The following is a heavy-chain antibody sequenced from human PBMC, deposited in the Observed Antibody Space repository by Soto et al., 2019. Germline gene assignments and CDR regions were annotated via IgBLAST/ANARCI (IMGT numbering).Heavy chain of an antibody. CDR3: VKDRLAVIYRFDK. V-gene: IGHV3-30*18. CDR2: ISSDGIET. Sequence: QLVESGGGVVQPGRSLRLSCAASGFLFNNYGMHWVRQAPGKGLEWVAVISSDGIETYYGDSAKGRFTISRDNSKKILFRETLSVRFEDTGVYYCVKDRLAVIYRFDKWGQGPLVTVSS. D-gene: IGHD6-19*01. J-gene: IGHJ4*02. CDR1: GFLFNNYG.